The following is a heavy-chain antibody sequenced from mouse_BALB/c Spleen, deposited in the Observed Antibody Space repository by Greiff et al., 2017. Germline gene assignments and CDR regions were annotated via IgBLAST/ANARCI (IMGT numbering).Heavy chain of an antibody. V-gene: IGHV5-6-5*01. Sequence: EVQRVESGGGLVKPGGSLKLSCAASGFTFSSYAMSWVRQTPEKRLEWVASISSGGSTYYPDSVKGRFTISRDNARNILYLQMSSLRSEDTAMYYCARGGYDYLYYAMDYWGQGTSVTVSS. CDR1: GFTFSSYA. CDR2: ISSGGST. J-gene: IGHJ4*01. D-gene: IGHD2-4*01. CDR3: ARGGYDYLYYAMDY.